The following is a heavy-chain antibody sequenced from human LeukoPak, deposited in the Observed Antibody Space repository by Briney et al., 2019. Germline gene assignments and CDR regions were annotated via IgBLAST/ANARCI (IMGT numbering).Heavy chain of an antibody. CDR3: ARGSAGDY. D-gene: IGHD6-13*01. Sequence: SETLSLTCAVYGGSFSGYYWSWIRQHPGKGLEWIGEINHSGSTNYNPSLKSRVTISVDTSKNQFSLKLSSVTAADTAVYYCARGSAGDYWGQGTLVTVSS. V-gene: IGHV4-34*01. CDR1: GGSFSGYY. J-gene: IGHJ4*02. CDR2: INHSGST.